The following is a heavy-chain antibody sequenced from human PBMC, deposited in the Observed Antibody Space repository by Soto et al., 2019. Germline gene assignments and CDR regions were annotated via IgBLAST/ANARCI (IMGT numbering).Heavy chain of an antibody. CDR3: ARGYYGSEIDY. CDR1: GFTVSSNY. Sequence: PGGSLRLSCAASGFTVSSNYMSWVRQAPGKGLEWVSVIYSGGSTYYADSVKGRFTISRDNSKNTLYLQMNSLRAEDTAVYYCARGYYGSEIDYWGQGTLVTVSS. V-gene: IGHV3-66*01. J-gene: IGHJ4*02. D-gene: IGHD3-10*01. CDR2: IYSGGST.